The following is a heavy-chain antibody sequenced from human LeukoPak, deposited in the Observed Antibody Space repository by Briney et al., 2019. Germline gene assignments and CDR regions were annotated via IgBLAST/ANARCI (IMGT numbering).Heavy chain of an antibody. CDR1: GFTLSSYS. Sequence: GGSLRLSCAASGFTLSSYSMNWVRQAPGKGLEWISYISSHSTTINYADSVKGRFTISRDNAQNSLYLQMDSLRAEDTAMYYCARGSVRGIISFWGRGTRVTVSS. D-gene: IGHD3-10*02. CDR2: ISSHSTTI. V-gene: IGHV3-48*04. J-gene: IGHJ4*02. CDR3: ARGSVRGIISF.